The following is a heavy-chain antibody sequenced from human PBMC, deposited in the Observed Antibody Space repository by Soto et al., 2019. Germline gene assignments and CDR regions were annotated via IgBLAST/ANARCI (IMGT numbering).Heavy chain of an antibody. CDR2: INGRGTII. D-gene: IGHD1-20*01. J-gene: IGHJ3*02. V-gene: IGHV3-48*03. CDR3: VKDRMDHNSVWDPFDI. Sequence: AGGSLRLSCAASGFTFSRYEMNWVRQAPGKGLEWITYINGRGTIIFYRESVQGRFTISRDNAKDSLYLQMDSLRAEDTAIYYCVKDRMDHNSVWDPFDIWGQGTMVTVSS. CDR1: GFTFSRYE.